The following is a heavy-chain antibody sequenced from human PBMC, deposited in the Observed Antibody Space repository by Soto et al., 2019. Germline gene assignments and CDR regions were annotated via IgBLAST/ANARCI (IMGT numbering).Heavy chain of an antibody. J-gene: IGHJ5*02. CDR2: INHTGGT. V-gene: IGHV4-34*01. CDR3: ATRITVFGLLIPPFDP. Sequence: SETLSLTCAVYGGSVNGYYWNWIRQPPGKGLEWIGEINHTGGTHYNPSLKSRVTMPVDTSKNQFSLRLSSVTAADTAIYYCATRITVFGLLIPPFDPWGQGTQVTVSS. CDR1: GGSVNGYY. D-gene: IGHD3-3*01.